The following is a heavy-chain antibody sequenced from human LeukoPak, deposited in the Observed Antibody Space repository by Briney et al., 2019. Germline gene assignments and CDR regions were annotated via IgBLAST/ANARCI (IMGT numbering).Heavy chain of an antibody. V-gene: IGHV3-7*04. J-gene: IGHJ4*02. D-gene: IGHD4-17*01. CDR3: ARVTTVTTSDFDY. Sequence: GGSLRLSCAASGFTFSSYWVSWVRQAPGKGLEWVANIKQDGSEKYYVDSVKGRFTISRDNAKNSLYLQMTSLRAEDAAVYYCARVTTVTTSDFDYWGQGTLVTVPS. CDR2: IKQDGSEK. CDR1: GFTFSSYW.